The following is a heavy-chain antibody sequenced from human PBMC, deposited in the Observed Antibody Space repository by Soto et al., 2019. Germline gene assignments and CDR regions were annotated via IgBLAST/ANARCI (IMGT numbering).Heavy chain of an antibody. J-gene: IGHJ5*02. D-gene: IGHD3-22*01. CDR2: ISAYNGNT. CDR1: GYTFTSYG. V-gene: IGHV1-18*01. CDR3: ARDVGYYYDSSGYSPDWFDP. Sequence: GASVKVSCKASGYTFTSYGISWVRQAPGQGLEWMGWISAYNGNTNYAQKLQGRVTMTTDTSTSTAYMELRSLRSDDTAVYYCARDVGYYYDSSGYSPDWFDPWGQGTLVTVSS.